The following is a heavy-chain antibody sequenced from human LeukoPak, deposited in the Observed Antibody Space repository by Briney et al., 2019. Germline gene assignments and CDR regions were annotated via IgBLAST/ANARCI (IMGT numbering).Heavy chain of an antibody. V-gene: IGHV1-18*01. CDR1: GYTFTNDG. Sequence: ASVKVSCKASGYTFTNDGIAWVRQAPGQGLEWMGWISAYNGYTAYAQKLQGRVTMTTDTSTSTAYMEVRSLRSDDTAVYYCARSAVPGSYYMDVWGKGTTVTISS. CDR3: ARSAVPGSYYMDV. CDR2: ISAYNGYT. J-gene: IGHJ6*03. D-gene: IGHD6-19*01.